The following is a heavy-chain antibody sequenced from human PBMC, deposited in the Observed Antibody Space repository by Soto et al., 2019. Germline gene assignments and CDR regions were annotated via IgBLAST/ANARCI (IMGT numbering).Heavy chain of an antibody. Sequence: QVQLVQSGAEVKKPGSSVKVSCKASGGTFSSYTISWVRQAPGQGLEWMGRIIPILGIANYAQKFRGRVTITADKSTSTAYMELSSLRSEDTAVYYCARGAMIRGVFYYWGQGTLVTVSS. CDR1: GGTFSSYT. CDR3: ARGAMIRGVFYY. D-gene: IGHD3-10*01. CDR2: IIPILGIA. V-gene: IGHV1-69*02. J-gene: IGHJ4*02.